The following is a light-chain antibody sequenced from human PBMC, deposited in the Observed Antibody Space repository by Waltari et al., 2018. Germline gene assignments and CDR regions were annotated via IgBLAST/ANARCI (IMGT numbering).Light chain of an antibody. V-gene: IGKV1-27*01. CDR2: GVS. J-gene: IGKJ4*01. Sequence: DIQMTQSPSSLSASVGDRVRITCRASQGISNYLAWYQEKPGKIPKLLIYGVSSLQSGVPSRFSGSGSGTVFTLTISSLQPEDVATYYCQNYDSVPLTFGGETKVEIK. CDR3: QNYDSVPLT. CDR1: QGISNY.